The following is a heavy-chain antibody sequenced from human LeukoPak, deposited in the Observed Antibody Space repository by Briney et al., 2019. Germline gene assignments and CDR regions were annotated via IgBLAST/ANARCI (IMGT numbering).Heavy chain of an antibody. J-gene: IGHJ4*02. CDR3: ASPSGGWGWLQFREKFSLDY. CDR1: GGTFSSYA. V-gene: IGHV1-69*01. CDR2: IIPIFGTA. Sequence: SVEVSCKASGGTFSSYAISWVRQAPGQGLEWMGGIIPIFGTANYAQKFQGRVTITADESTSTAYMELSSLRSEDTAVYYCASPSGGWGWLQFREKFSLDYWGQGTLVTVSS. D-gene: IGHD5-24*01.